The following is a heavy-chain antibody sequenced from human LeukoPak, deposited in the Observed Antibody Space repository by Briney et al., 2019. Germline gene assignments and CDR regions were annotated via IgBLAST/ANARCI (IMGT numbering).Heavy chain of an antibody. J-gene: IGHJ5*02. V-gene: IGHV1-24*01. CDR1: GYTLNDIS. Sequence: GASVKVPCKISGYTLNDISVHWVRQPPGKGLEWMGGVDPDDGQRVYAQRFQGRVTMTEDTSTNTAYMELGRLRSEDTAVYFCAAVSGHYTLLDAWGQGALVTVST. CDR2: VDPDDGQR. CDR3: AAVSGHYTLLDA. D-gene: IGHD4-11*01.